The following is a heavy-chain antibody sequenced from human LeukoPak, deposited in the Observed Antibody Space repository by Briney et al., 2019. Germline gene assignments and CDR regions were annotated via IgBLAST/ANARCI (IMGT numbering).Heavy chain of an antibody. CDR1: GGSINNYY. CDR2: ISYSGNT. V-gene: IGHV4-59*01. J-gene: IGHJ3*02. Sequence: KPSETPSLTCTVSGGSINNYYRSLIRQPPGKGLEWIGHISYSGNTNYNSSLRSRATISVDTSNNQFSLRLSSVTAADTAVYYCARDSYTGSHFEDTFDIWGQGTMVTVSS. CDR3: ARDSYTGSHFEDTFDI. D-gene: IGHD1-26*01.